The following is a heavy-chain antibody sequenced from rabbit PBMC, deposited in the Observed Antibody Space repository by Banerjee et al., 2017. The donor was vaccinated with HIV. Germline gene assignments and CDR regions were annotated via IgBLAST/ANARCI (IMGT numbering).Heavy chain of an antibody. CDR1: GFDFSSYYM. Sequence: QEQLVQSWGGLVQPGGSLKLSCKASGFDFSSYYMSWVRQAPGKGLEWIGGIDAGSSGNTNYASWAKGRFTISKTSSTTVTLQMTSLTAADTATYFCARDFTLWGQGTLVTVS. CDR3: ARDFTL. CDR2: IDAGSSGNT. J-gene: IGHJ4*01. V-gene: IGHV1S45*01.